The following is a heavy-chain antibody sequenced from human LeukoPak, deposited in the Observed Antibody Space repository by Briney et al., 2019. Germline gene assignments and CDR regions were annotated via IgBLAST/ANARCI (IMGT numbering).Heavy chain of an antibody. CDR2: TDSGGGT. V-gene: IGHV3-66*01. Sequence: GGSLRLSCAASGFTVSTNYMTWVRQAPGKGLEWVSVTDSGGGTYYADSVKGGFTISRDSSKNTLFLQMNSLRAEDTAVYYCARETFYYYDSSDYYGIFDYWGQGTLVTVSS. D-gene: IGHD3-22*01. CDR3: ARETFYYYDSSDYYGIFDY. CDR1: GFTVSTNY. J-gene: IGHJ4*02.